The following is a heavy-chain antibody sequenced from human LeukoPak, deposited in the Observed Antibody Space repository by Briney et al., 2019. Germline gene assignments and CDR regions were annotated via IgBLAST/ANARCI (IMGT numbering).Heavy chain of an antibody. V-gene: IGHV3-21*04. D-gene: IGHD4-11*01. CDR3: ARATVTTWGYYYGMDV. J-gene: IGHJ6*02. CDR1: GFTFSSYS. Sequence: PGGSLRLSCAASGFTFSSYSMNWVRQAPGKGLEWVSSISSSSSYIYYADSVKGRFTISRDNAKNSLYLQMNSLRAEDTAVYYCARATVTTWGYYYGMDVWGQGTTVTVSS. CDR2: ISSSSSYI.